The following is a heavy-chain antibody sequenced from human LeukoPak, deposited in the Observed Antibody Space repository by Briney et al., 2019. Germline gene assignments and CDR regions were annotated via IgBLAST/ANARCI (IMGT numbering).Heavy chain of an antibody. V-gene: IGHV3-23*01. Sequence: GGSLRLSCAASGFTFSNYAMSWVRQAPGKGLEWVSSISGSGGSAYYADSVKGRFTISRDNSKNTLYLQMNSLRAEDTAVYYCAKEPPRVGSSAYFYYFDYWGQGTLVTVSS. J-gene: IGHJ4*02. CDR3: AKEPPRVGSSAYFYYFDY. D-gene: IGHD3-22*01. CDR1: GFTFSNYA. CDR2: ISGSGGSA.